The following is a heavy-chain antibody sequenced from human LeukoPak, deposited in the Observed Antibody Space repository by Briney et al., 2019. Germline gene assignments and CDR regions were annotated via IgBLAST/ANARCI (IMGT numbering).Heavy chain of an antibody. CDR3: ASEDSIAAAFEY. V-gene: IGHV3-66*02. D-gene: IGHD6-13*01. J-gene: IGHJ4*02. CDR2: LYSGGST. Sequence: GGALTLSCAATLFTVISNYLSCVRQAAGKELTGVSALYSGGSTYYVDCVNGRCTISRDNSKNTLYLQMKSLRAEATAVYYCASEDSIAAAFEYWGQGTLVTVSS. CDR1: LFTVISNY.